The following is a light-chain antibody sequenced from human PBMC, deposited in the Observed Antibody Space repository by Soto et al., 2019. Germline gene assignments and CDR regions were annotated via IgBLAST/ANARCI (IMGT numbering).Light chain of an antibody. Sequence: DIVMTQSPDSLAVSLGERATINCRSSQSILFTSNNKTSLGWYQQKPGQPPKLLIYWASIRESGVPDRFSGSGSRTDFTLTISSLQPEDVEVYYCQQSYSTPTTFGQGTKLEIK. V-gene: IGKV4-1*01. J-gene: IGKJ2*01. CDR3: QQSYSTPTT. CDR1: QSILFTSNNKTS. CDR2: WAS.